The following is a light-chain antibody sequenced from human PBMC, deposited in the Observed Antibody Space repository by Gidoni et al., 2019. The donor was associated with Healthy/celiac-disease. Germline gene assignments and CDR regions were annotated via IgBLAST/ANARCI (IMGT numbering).Light chain of an antibody. CDR2: EVS. V-gene: IGLV2-8*01. CDR3: SSYAGSNNSYV. Sequence: QSALTQPPSASGSPGQSVTISCTGTSSDVGGYNYVSWYQQHPGKAPKLMIYEVSKRPSGVPDRCSGSKSGDTASVTVSGLQAEDEADYCCSSYAGSNNSYVVGTGTKVTVL. CDR1: SSDVGGYNY. J-gene: IGLJ1*01.